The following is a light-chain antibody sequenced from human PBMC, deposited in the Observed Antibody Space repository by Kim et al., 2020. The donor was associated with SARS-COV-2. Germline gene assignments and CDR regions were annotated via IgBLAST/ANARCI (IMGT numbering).Light chain of an antibody. J-gene: IGKJ4*01. CDR2: AAS. CDR3: QQYGSSPDLT. CDR1: QSVTSNC. Sequence: PGERATLSCRASQSVTSNCIAWYQQKPGQAPRLLIYAASTRASGIPDMFGGSGSGTDFTLTINRLEPEDFAMYYCQQYGSSPDLTFAGGTKVDIK. V-gene: IGKV3-20*01.